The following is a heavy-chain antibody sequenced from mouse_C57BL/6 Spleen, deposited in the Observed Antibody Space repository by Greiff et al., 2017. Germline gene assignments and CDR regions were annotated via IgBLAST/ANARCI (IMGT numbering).Heavy chain of an antibody. CDR2: IDPENGDT. CDR3: TRYDYVSDY. Sequence: EVQLVESGAELVRPGASVKLSCTASGFNIKDDYMHWVKQRPEQGLEWIGWIDPENGDTEYASKFQGKATITADTSSNTAYLQLSSLTSEDTAVYYCTRYDYVSDYWGQGTTLTVSS. V-gene: IGHV14-4*01. J-gene: IGHJ2*01. D-gene: IGHD2-4*01. CDR1: GFNIKDDY.